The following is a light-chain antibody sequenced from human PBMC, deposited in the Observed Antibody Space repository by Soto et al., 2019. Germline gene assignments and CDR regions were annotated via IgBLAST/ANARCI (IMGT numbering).Light chain of an antibody. CDR3: SSYTSSSTLV. J-gene: IGLJ2*01. CDR2: EVS. V-gene: IGLV2-14*01. CDR1: RSDVGGYNY. Sequence: QSALTQPASVSGSPGQSITISCTGTRSDVGGYNYVSWYQQHPGKAPKLMIYEVSNRPSGVSNSFSGSKSGNTASLTISGLHAEDEADYYCSSYTSSSTLVFGGGTKLTVL.